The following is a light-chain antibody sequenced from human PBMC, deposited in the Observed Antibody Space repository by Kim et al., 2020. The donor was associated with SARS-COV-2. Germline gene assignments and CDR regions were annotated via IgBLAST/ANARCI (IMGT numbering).Light chain of an antibody. CDR3: ATWDDTLSGRV. V-gene: IGLV1-44*01. J-gene: IGLJ3*02. CDR1: SSNIGFSP. Sequence: QSVLTQPPSVSATPGQRVTISCSGSSSNIGFSPVSWYQHLPGTAPKLLIYGNDQRPSGVPDRFSGSKSGTSASLAISGLQSRDEGDYYCATWDDTLSGRVFGGGTQLTV. CDR2: GND.